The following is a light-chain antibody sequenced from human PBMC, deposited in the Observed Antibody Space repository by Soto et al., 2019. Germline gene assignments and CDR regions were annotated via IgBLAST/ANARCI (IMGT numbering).Light chain of an antibody. CDR1: QSVSSN. V-gene: IGKV3-15*01. CDR3: QQYNNWPFT. Sequence: EIVMTQSPATLSVSPAERATLSCRASQSVSSNLAWYQQKPGQAPRLLIYGASTRATGIPARFSGSGSGTDFTLAISSLQSEDFAVYYCQQYNNWPFTFGPGTKVDIK. CDR2: GAS. J-gene: IGKJ3*01.